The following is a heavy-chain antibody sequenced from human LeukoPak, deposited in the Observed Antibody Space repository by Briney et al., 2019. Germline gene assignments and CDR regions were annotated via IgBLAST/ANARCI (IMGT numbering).Heavy chain of an antibody. CDR1: GGSISSGGYY. D-gene: IGHD2-2*02. V-gene: IGHV4-31*03. J-gene: IGHJ4*02. CDR2: IYYSGST. CDR3: ARRTAIHSYFDY. Sequence: PSQTLYLTCTVSGGSISSGGYYWSWIRQHPGKGLEWIGYIYYSGSTYYNPSLKSRVTISVDTSKNQFSLKLSSVTAADTAVYYCARRTAIHSYFDYWGQGTLVTASS.